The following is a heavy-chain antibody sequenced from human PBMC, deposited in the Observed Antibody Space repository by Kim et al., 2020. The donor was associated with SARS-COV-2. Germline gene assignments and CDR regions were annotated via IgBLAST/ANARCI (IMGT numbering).Heavy chain of an antibody. D-gene: IGHD3-9*01. J-gene: IGHJ3*02. CDR2: IYYSGST. CDR1: GGSISSSSYY. Sequence: SETLSLTCTVSGGSISSSSYYWGWLRQPPGKGREWIGSIYYSGSTYYNPSLKSRVTISVETSKNQFPLKLSSVTAADTAVYYCARVPYDMFTGYNFSDAFDICGDGTIGTLS. V-gene: IGHV4-39*06. CDR3: ARVPYDMFTGYNFSDAFDI.